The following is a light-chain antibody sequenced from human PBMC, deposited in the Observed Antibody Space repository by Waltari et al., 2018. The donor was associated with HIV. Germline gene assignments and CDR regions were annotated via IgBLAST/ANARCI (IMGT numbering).Light chain of an antibody. CDR2: DVT. Sequence: QSALTQPRSVSGSPGQSVTLSCTETSSDIGDYNYVLWYQQHPGKAPKLMIYDVTKRPSGVPDRFSGSKSGNTASLTISGLQAEDEAAYYCCSFAGSYTLVFGGGTKLTVL. CDR3: CSFAGSYTLV. V-gene: IGLV2-11*01. J-gene: IGLJ3*02. CDR1: SSDIGDYNY.